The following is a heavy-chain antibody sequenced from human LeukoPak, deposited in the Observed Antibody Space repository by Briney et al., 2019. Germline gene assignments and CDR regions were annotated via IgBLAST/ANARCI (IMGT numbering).Heavy chain of an antibody. CDR2: IYYSGST. CDR1: GGSISSSSYY. D-gene: IGHD3-22*01. J-gene: IGHJ4*02. V-gene: IGHV4-39*01. Sequence: SETLSLTCTVSGGSISSSSYYWGWIRQPPGKGLEWIGGIYYSGSTYYNPSLKSRVTISVDTSKNQFSLKLSSVTAADTAVYYCARGSSGVGDYFDYWGQGTLVTVSS. CDR3: ARGSSGVGDYFDY.